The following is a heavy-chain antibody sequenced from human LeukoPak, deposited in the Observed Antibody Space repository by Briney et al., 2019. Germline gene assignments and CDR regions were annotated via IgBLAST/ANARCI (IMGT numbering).Heavy chain of an antibody. CDR3: ASRYSGSQRAFDI. J-gene: IGHJ3*02. V-gene: IGHV4-59*01. CDR1: GGPISSYY. CDR2: IYYSGST. D-gene: IGHD1-26*01. Sequence: SETLSLTCTVSGGPISSYYWSWIRQPPGKGLEWIGYIYYSGSTNYNPSLKSRVTISVDTSKNQFPLKLSSVTAADTAVYYCASRYSGSQRAFDIWGQGTMVTVSS.